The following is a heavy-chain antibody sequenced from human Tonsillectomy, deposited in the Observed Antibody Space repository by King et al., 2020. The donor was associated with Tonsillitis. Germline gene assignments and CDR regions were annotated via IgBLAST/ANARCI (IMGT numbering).Heavy chain of an antibody. Sequence: QLQESGPGLVKPSETLSLTCTVSGGSISSYYWSWIRQPPGKGLEWIGYIYYSGSTNYNPSLKSRVTISVDTSKNQFSLKLSSVTAADTAVYYCAATFYYVISVYTVFDYWGQGTLVTVSS. CDR1: GGSISSYY. V-gene: IGHV4-59*01. D-gene: IGHD3-22*01. J-gene: IGHJ4*02. CDR2: IYYSGST. CDR3: AATFYYVISVYTVFDY.